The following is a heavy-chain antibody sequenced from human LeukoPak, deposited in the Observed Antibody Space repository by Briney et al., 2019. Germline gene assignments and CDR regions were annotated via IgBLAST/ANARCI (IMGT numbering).Heavy chain of an antibody. CDR2: IYYSGST. CDR3: ARHSVADYYGMDV. V-gene: IGHV4-39*01. Sequence: SKTLSLTCTVSGGSISSSSYYWGWIRQPPGKGLEWIGSIYYSGSTYYNPSLKSRVTISVDTSKNQFSLKLSSVTAADTAVYYCARHSVADYYGMDVWGQGTTVTVSS. CDR1: GGSISSSSYY. J-gene: IGHJ6*02. D-gene: IGHD5-12*01.